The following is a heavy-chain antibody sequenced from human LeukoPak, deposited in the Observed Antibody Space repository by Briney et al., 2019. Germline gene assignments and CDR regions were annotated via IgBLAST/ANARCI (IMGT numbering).Heavy chain of an antibody. Sequence: SETLSLTCAVYGGSFSGYYWSWIRQPPGKGLEWIGEINHSGSTNYNPSLKSRVTISVDTSKNQFSLKLSSVTAADTAVYYCARDGGSYYPYFYYYYMDVWGKGTTVTVSS. D-gene: IGHD1-26*01. CDR1: GGSFSGYY. CDR3: ARDGGSYYPYFYYYYMDV. V-gene: IGHV4-34*01. CDR2: INHSGST. J-gene: IGHJ6*03.